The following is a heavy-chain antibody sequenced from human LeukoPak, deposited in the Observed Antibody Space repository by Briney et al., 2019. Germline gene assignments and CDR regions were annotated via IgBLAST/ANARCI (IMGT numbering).Heavy chain of an antibody. CDR1: GYTFTGYY. J-gene: IGHJ3*02. CDR2: INPYSGGT. CDR3: AALSRDDAFDI. Sequence: GASVKVSCKASGYTFTGYYIHWVRQAPGQGLEWMGWINPYSGGTNYTQKFQGRVTMTGDTSISTAYMELSRLTSDDTAVYYCAALSRDDAFDIWGQGTMVTVSS. V-gene: IGHV1-2*02.